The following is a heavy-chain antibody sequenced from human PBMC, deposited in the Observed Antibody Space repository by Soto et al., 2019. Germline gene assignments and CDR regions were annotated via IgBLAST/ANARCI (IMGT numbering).Heavy chain of an antibody. V-gene: IGHV4-31*03. Sequence: QVQLQESGPGLVKPSQTLSLTCTVSGGSIDSDGSYWSWIRQRPGEALEWLGCIYYSGTTYYNASLKSRVSLSLDTSKTQFSLKLSSVTAADTAICYCASGHCFGSSCSYLDLWGRGTLVTVSS. CDR2: IYYSGTT. D-gene: IGHD2-15*01. J-gene: IGHJ2*01. CDR3: ASGHCFGSSCSYLDL. CDR1: GGSIDSDGSY.